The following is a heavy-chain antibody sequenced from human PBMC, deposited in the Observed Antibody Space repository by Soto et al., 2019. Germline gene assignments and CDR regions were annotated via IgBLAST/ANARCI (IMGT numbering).Heavy chain of an antibody. Sequence: GASVKVSCKASGYTFTSYGISWVRQAPGQGLEWMGWISAYNGNTNYAQKLQGRVTMTTDTSTSTAYMELRSLRSEDTAVYYCARDRALYCGGDCSDYWGQGTLVTVSS. CDR1: GYTFTSYG. D-gene: IGHD2-21*01. V-gene: IGHV1-18*01. CDR3: ARDRALYCGGDCSDY. CDR2: ISAYNGNT. J-gene: IGHJ4*02.